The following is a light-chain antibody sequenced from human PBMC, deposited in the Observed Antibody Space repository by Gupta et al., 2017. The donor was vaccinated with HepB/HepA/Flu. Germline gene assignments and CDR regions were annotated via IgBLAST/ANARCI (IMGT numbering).Light chain of an antibody. CDR2: GAF. CDR3: QQYDNWPPLT. J-gene: IGKJ4*01. Sequence: EVVMTQSPATLSVSPGERATLSCRASQSVSSNLAWYQQKPGQAPRLRIYGAFTRASGIPARFSGSGSGTEFTFTMSSRQSEDFAVYYCQQYDNWPPLTFGGGTKVEIK. CDR1: QSVSSN. V-gene: IGKV3-15*01.